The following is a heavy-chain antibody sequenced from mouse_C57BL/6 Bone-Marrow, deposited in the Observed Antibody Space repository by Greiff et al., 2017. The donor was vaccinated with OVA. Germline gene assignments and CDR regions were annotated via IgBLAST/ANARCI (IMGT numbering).Heavy chain of an antibody. V-gene: IGHV1-74*01. CDR2: IHPSDSDT. D-gene: IGHD4-1*01. J-gene: IGHJ3*01. CDR3: ARTGTLFAY. Sequence: QVQLQQPGAELVKPGASVKVSCKASGYTFTSYWMHWVKQRPGQGLEWIGRIHPSDSDTNYNQKFKGKATLTVDKSSSTACMQRSSLKSEYDAVYYCARTGTLFAYWGKGTLVTVSA. CDR1: GYTFTSYW.